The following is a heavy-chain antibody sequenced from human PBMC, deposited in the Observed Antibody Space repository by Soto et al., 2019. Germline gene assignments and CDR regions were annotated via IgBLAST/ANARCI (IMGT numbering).Heavy chain of an antibody. CDR1: GDTFTGYY. CDR2: INPNSGGT. J-gene: IGHJ3*02. CDR3: ASFWIAARDDAFDI. Sequence: ASVKVSCKASGDTFTGYYMHWVRQAPGQGLEWMGWINPNSGGTNYAQKFQGRVTMTRDTSISTAYMELSRLRSDDTAVYYCASFWIAARDDAFDIWGQGKMVTVSS. V-gene: IGHV1-2*02. D-gene: IGHD6-6*01.